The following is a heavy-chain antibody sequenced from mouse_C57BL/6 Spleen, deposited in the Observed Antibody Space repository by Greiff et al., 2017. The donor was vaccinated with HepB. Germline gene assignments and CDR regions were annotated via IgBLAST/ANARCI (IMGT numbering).Heavy chain of an antibody. CDR3: ARSDGAYAMDY. V-gene: IGHV1-26*01. CDR1: GYTFTDYY. D-gene: IGHD2-3*01. J-gene: IGHJ4*01. CDR2: INPNNGGT. Sequence: VHVKQSGPELVKPGASVKISCKASGYTFTDYYMNWVKQSHGKSLEWIGDINPNNGGTSYNQKFKGKATLTVDKSSSTAYMELRSLTSEDSAVYYCARSDGAYAMDYWGQGTSVTVSS.